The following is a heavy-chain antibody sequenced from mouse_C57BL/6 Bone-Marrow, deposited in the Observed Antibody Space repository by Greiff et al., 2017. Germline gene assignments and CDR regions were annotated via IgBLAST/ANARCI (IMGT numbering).Heavy chain of an antibody. CDR2: IYPRSGNT. CDR3: ARKSLRAWFAY. V-gene: IGHV1-81*01. CDR1: GYTFTSYG. Sequence: VQLQQSGAELARPGASVKLSCKASGYTFTSYGISWVKQRTGQGLEWIGEIYPRSGNTYYNEKFKGKATLTADKSSSTAYMELRSLTSEDSAVFFCARKSLRAWFAYWGQGTLVTVSA. D-gene: IGHD6-1*01. J-gene: IGHJ3*01.